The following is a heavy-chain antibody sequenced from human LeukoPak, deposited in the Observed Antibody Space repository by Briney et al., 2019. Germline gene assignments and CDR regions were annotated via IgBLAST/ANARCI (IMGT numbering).Heavy chain of an antibody. D-gene: IGHD2-21*01. CDR2: ICYNGSNK. CDR3: AREVIVVVNDIRKDNWFDP. Sequence: GGSLRLSCAASGFTFSSYGMHWVRQAPGKGLEWVSVICYNGSNKYYADSVKGRFTISRDNSKNTLYLQMNSLRAEDTAVYYCAREVIVVVNDIRKDNWFDPWGQGTLVTVSS. J-gene: IGHJ5*02. CDR1: GFTFSSYG. V-gene: IGHV3-33*01.